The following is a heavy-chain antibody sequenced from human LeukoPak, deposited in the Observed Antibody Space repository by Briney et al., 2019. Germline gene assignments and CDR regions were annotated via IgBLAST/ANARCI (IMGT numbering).Heavy chain of an antibody. D-gene: IGHD3-9*01. Sequence: PGGSLRLSCAASAFTFSDYYMSWIRQAPGKGREWVSYISSSGSTIYYADSVKGRFTISRDNAKNSLYLQMNSLRAEDTAVYYCAREHYDILTGYSPGYFDYWGQGTLVTVSS. CDR3: AREHYDILTGYSPGYFDY. CDR2: ISSSGSTI. V-gene: IGHV3-11*01. CDR1: AFTFSDYY. J-gene: IGHJ4*02.